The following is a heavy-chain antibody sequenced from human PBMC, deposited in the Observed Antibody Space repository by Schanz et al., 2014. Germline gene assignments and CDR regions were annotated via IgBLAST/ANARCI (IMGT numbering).Heavy chain of an antibody. D-gene: IGHD6-13*01. CDR1: GITLSGYG. CDR2: ISFDGRNT. CDR3: AKEKEEVAADGSFFDY. Sequence: QVQLVESGGGVVQPGRSLRLSCAASGITLSGYGRHGVRQAPGKGLEWVGFISFDGRNTGYAHSVKGRFTISRDNSKNTVNLQMNSLRAEDTAVYYCAKEKEEVAADGSFFDYWGQGTLVTVSS. V-gene: IGHV3-30*18. J-gene: IGHJ4*02.